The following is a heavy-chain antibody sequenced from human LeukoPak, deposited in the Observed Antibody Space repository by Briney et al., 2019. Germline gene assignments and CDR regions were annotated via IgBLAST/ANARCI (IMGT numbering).Heavy chain of an antibody. CDR1: GGSISSGSYY. CDR3: VRGLEDSSSWDDAFDI. D-gene: IGHD6-13*01. Sequence: SQTLSLTCTVSGGSISSGSYYWSWIRQPAGKGLEWIGRIYTSGSTNYNPSLKSRVTISVDTSKNQFSLKLSSVTAADTAVYYCVRGLEDSSSWDDAFDIWGQGTMVTVSS. CDR2: IYTSGST. J-gene: IGHJ3*02. V-gene: IGHV4-61*02.